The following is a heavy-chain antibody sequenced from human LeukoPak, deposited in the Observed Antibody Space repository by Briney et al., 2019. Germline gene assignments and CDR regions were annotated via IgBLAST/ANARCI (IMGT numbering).Heavy chain of an antibody. D-gene: IGHD3-9*01. CDR3: ARVDFDWLSRSYYFDY. Sequence: GASVKVSCKASGYTFTSYDINWVRQATGQGLEWMGWMNPNSGNTGYAQKFQGRVTVTRNTSISTAYMEMSSLRSEDTAVYYCARVDFDWLSRSYYFDYWGQGTLVTVSS. CDR2: MNPNSGNT. CDR1: GYTFTSYD. V-gene: IGHV1-8*01. J-gene: IGHJ4*02.